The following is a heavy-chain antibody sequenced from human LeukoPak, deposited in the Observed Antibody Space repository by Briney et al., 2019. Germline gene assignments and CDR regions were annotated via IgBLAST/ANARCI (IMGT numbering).Heavy chain of an antibody. CDR2: INHSGST. CDR1: GGSFSGYY. Sequence: SETLSLTCAVYGGSFSGYYWSWIRQPPGKGPEWIGEINHSGSTNYNPSLKSRVTISVDTSKNQFSLKLSSVTAADTAVYYCARSRDIVVVPAAQFFDYWGQGTLVTVSS. V-gene: IGHV4-34*01. CDR3: ARSRDIVVVPAAQFFDY. J-gene: IGHJ4*02. D-gene: IGHD2-2*01.